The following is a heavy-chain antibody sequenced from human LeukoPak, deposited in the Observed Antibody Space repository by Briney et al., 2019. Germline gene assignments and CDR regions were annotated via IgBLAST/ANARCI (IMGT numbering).Heavy chain of an antibody. CDR3: TTDYGDEDFDY. D-gene: IGHD4-17*01. CDR2: IKSKTDGGTT. Sequence: GGSLRLSCAASGFTFSNAWMSWVRQAPGRGLEWVGRIKSKTDGGTTDYAAPVKGRFTISRDDSKNTLYLQMNSLKTEDTAVYYCTTDYGDEDFDYWGQGTLVTVSS. J-gene: IGHJ4*02. V-gene: IGHV3-15*01. CDR1: GFTFSNAW.